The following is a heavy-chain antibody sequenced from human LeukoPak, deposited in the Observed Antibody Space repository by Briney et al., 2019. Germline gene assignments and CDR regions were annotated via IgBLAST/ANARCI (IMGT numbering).Heavy chain of an antibody. D-gene: IGHD2-2*01. CDR2: INHSGST. CDR3: ARGLGYCSSTSCYRYNWNYDAFDI. Sequence: SETLSLTCAVYGGSFSGYYWSWIRQPPGKGLEWIGEINHSGSTNYNPSLKSRVTISVDTSKNQFFLKLSSVTAADTAVYYCARGLGYCSSTSCYRYNWNYDAFDIWGQGTMVTVSS. CDR1: GGSFSGYY. V-gene: IGHV4-34*01. J-gene: IGHJ3*02.